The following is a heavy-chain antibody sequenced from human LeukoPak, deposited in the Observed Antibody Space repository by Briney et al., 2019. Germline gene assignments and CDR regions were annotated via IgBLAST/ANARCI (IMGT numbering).Heavy chain of an antibody. D-gene: IGHD3-3*01. Sequence: GSLRLSCAASGFTFSSYAMSWVRQAPGKGLEWVSAISGSGGSTYYADSVKGRFTISRDNSKNTLYLQMNSLRAEDTAVYYCAKNYDFWSGYYIYPYYFDYWGQGTLVTVSS. V-gene: IGHV3-23*01. CDR3: AKNYDFWSGYYIYPYYFDY. CDR2: ISGSGGST. CDR1: GFTFSSYA. J-gene: IGHJ4*02.